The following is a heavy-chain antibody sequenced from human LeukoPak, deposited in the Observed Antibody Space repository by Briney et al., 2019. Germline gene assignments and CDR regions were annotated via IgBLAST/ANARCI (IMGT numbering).Heavy chain of an antibody. CDR2: IYPGDSDT. CDR1: GYSFSNYW. CDR3: ARHFLGGVEPGPMDV. D-gene: IGHD3-16*01. J-gene: IGHJ6*03. V-gene: IGHV5-51*01. Sequence: GESLKISCKGSGYSFSNYWIGWVRQMPGKGLEWMGIIYPGDSDTRYSPSFQGQVTISADKSISTAYLQWSSLKASDTAMYYCARHFLGGVEPGPMDVWGKGTTVTVSS.